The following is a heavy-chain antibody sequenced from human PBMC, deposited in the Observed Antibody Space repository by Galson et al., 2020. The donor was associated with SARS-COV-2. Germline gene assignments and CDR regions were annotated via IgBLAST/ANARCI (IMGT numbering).Heavy chain of an antibody. CDR3: GRHRPYSSGWYPDY. D-gene: IGHD6-19*01. V-gene: IGHV4-59*08. CDR2: IYYSGST. CDR1: GGSISSNY. J-gene: IGHJ4*02. Sequence: ASETLSLTCTVSGGSISSNYWSWIRQPPGKGLEWIGYIYYSGSTNYNPSLKSRVTISVDTSKNQFSLKLSSVTAADTAVYYCGRHRPYSSGWYPDYWGQGTLVTVSS.